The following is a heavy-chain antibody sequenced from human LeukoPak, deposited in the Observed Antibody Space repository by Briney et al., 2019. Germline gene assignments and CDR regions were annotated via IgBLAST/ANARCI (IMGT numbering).Heavy chain of an antibody. Sequence: SSETLSLTCAVYGGSFSGYYWSWIRQPPGKGLEWIGEINHSGSTNYNPSLKGRVTISVDTSKNQFSLKLSSVTAADTAVYYCASGHKGDYDLSYWGQGTLVTVSS. CDR3: ASGHKGDYDLSY. J-gene: IGHJ4*02. CDR2: INHSGST. D-gene: IGHD4-17*01. CDR1: GGSFSGYY. V-gene: IGHV4-34*01.